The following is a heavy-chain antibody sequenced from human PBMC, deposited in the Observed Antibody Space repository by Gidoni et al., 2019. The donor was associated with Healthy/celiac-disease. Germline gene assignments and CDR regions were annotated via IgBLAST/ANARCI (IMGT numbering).Heavy chain of an antibody. Sequence: QVQLVQSGAEVKKPGASVKVSCKASGYTFTSYAMHWVRQAPGQRLEWMGWINAGNGNTKYSQKFQGRVTITRDTSASTAYMELSSLRSEDTAVYYCARDLFRRVTTDGAFDIWGQGTMVTVSS. CDR1: GYTFTSYA. J-gene: IGHJ3*02. CDR3: ARDLFRRVTTDGAFDI. CDR2: INAGNGNT. D-gene: IGHD4-17*01. V-gene: IGHV1-3*01.